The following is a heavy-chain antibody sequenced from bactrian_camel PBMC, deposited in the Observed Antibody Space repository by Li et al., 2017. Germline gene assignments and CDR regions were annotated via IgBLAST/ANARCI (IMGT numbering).Heavy chain of an antibody. CDR3: AALQPDCTGARRSTWEKFAY. CDR2: INNDGHKT. V-gene: IGHV3S14*01. D-gene: IGHD7*01. J-gene: IGHJ6*01. CDR1: GLAFSRAA. Sequence: HVQLVESGGGSVQPGDSLRLSCTTSGLAFSRAAMLWVRQAPGGTVEFVASINNDGHKTDYGDSVKGRFAISRDNLKNTLYLQMNSLKPEDTAMYYCAALQPDCTGARRSTWEKFAYWGQGTQVTVS.